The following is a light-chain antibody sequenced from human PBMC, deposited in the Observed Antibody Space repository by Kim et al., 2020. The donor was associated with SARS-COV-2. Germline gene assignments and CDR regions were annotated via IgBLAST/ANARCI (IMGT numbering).Light chain of an antibody. CDR1: SLRSYY. V-gene: IGLV3-19*01. Sequence: SSELTQDPAVSVALGQTVKITCQGDSLRSYYTTWYQQKPRQAPVLVIYGRNNRPSGIPDRFSGSTSGNTDSLTISGAQAEDEADFYCQSRDSGGNVVFGGGTQLTVL. CDR3: QSRDSGGNVV. CDR2: GRN. J-gene: IGLJ2*01.